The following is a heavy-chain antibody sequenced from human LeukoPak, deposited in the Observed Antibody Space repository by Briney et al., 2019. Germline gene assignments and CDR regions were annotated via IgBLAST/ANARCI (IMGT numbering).Heavy chain of an antibody. J-gene: IGHJ5*02. V-gene: IGHV4-39*01. CDR2: IYYSGST. D-gene: IGHD2-15*01. Sequence: SETLSLTCTVSGGSISSSSYYWGWIRQPPGKGLEWIRSIYYSGSTYYNPSLKSRVTISVDTSKNQFSLKLSSVTAADTAVYYCGSSSVVAATGFDPWGQGTLVTVSS. CDR3: GSSSVVAATGFDP. CDR1: GGSISSSSYY.